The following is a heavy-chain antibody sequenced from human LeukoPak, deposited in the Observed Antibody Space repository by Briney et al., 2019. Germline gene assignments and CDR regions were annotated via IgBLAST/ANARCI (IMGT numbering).Heavy chain of an antibody. CDR1: GDSVSSNSAA. J-gene: IGHJ3*02. V-gene: IGHV6-1*01. D-gene: IGHD2-2*01. CDR3: ARVGYCSSTSCYPDAFDI. CDR2: TYYRSKWYN. Sequence: SQTLSLTCAISGDSVSSNSAAWNWIRQSPSRGLEWLGRTYYRSKWYNDYAVSVKSRITINPDTSKNQFSLKLSSVTAADTAVYYCARVGYCSSTSCYPDAFDIWGQGTMVTVSS.